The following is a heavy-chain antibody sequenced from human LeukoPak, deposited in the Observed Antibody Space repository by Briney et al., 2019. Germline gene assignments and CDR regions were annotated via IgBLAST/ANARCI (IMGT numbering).Heavy chain of an antibody. CDR1: GFMFSDFW. Sequence: GGSLRLSCAASGFMFSDFWMTWVRQAPGKGLEWVAHIKEDGSATQSIDAVKGRFTISRDNAKNSLYLQMNSLRAEDTAVYYCASSGMCGGGTCYDLYFDFWGQGTLVTVSS. V-gene: IGHV3-7*03. D-gene: IGHD2-15*01. J-gene: IGHJ4*02. CDR3: ASSGMCGGGTCYDLYFDF. CDR2: IKEDGSAT.